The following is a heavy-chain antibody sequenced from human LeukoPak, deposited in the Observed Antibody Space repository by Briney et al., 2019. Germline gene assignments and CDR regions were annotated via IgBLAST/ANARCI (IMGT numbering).Heavy chain of an antibody. Sequence: AGGSLRLSCAASGFTFSSYAMSWVRQAPGKGLEWVSSVTSDSSRIYYADSVKGRFTISRDNAKNSLYLQMNSLRAEDTAVYYCARVYYGSGTYSDYWGQGTLVTVSS. CDR3: ARVYYGSGTYSDY. CDR1: GFTFSSYA. J-gene: IGHJ4*02. D-gene: IGHD3-10*01. V-gene: IGHV3-21*01. CDR2: VTSDSSRI.